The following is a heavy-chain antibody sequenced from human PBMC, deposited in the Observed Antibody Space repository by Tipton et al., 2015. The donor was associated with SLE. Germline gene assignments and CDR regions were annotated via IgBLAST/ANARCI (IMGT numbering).Heavy chain of an antibody. J-gene: IGHJ4*02. CDR3: ARHSAAAGDY. V-gene: IGHV4-39*01. D-gene: IGHD6-13*01. Sequence: TLSLTCTVSGGSISSSSYYWGWIRQPPGKGLEWIGSIYYSGSTYYNPSLKSRVTISVDTSKNQFSLKLSSVTAADTAVYYCARHSAAAGDYWGQGTLVTVSS. CDR1: GGSISSSSYY. CDR2: IYYSGST.